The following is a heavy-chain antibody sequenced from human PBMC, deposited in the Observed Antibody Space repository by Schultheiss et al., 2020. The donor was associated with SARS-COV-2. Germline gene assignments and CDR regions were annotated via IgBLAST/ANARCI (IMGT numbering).Heavy chain of an antibody. CDR3: ARDPTLRLLLSYYSDYYGVDV. CDR2: ISGSGGDT. J-gene: IGHJ6*02. D-gene: IGHD1-26*01. CDR1: GFTFSDYY. V-gene: IGHV3-23*01. Sequence: GGSLRLSCAASGFTFSDYYMSWIRQAPGKGLEWVSAISGSGGDTYYADSVGGRFTISRDNSKNTLYLQMNSLRAEDTAVYYCARDPTLRLLLSYYSDYYGVDVWGQGTTVTVSS.